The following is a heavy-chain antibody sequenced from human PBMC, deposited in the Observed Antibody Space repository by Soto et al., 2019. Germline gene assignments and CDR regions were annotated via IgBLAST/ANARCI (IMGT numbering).Heavy chain of an antibody. CDR2: IYWDDDK. Sequence: QITLNESGPTVVRPTETLTLTCRFSGFSLTTSGVGVGWIRQSPGKAPEWLALIYWDDDKRYSASLKSRLITTKDTSKNQVVLTVSDLDPTDTATYYCAHRVLRTVFGLVTTTAIYFDFWGQGTPVAVSS. D-gene: IGHD3-3*01. J-gene: IGHJ4*02. V-gene: IGHV2-5*02. CDR1: GFSLTTSGVG. CDR3: AHRVLRTVFGLVTTTAIYFDF.